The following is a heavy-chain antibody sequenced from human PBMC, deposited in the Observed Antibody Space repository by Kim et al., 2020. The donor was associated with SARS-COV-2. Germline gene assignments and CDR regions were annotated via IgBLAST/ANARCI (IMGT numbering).Heavy chain of an antibody. Sequence: GGSLRLSCAASGFTVSSNYMSWVRQAPGKGLEWVSVIYSGGSTYYADSVKGRFTISRHNSKKTLYLQMNSLRAEDTAVYYCARGIVRGVIIEYFGMDVWGQGTTDTVSS. D-gene: IGHD3-10*01. J-gene: IGHJ6*02. CDR3: ARGIVRGVIIEYFGMDV. CDR2: IYSGGST. V-gene: IGHV3-53*04. CDR1: GFTVSSNY.